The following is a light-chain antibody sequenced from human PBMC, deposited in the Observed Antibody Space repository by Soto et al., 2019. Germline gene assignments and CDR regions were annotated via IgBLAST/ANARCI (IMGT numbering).Light chain of an antibody. CDR1: SSDIGRYNL. Sequence: QSVLTQPASVSGSPGQSITISCTGTSSDIGRYNLVTWYQQHPGQAPELILYEGTKRPSGISNRFSGSKSGNTASLTISGLQSEDEAFYYCSSYAGSSTFVLFGGGTKLTVL. V-gene: IGLV2-23*01. CDR2: EGT. J-gene: IGLJ2*01. CDR3: SSYAGSSTFVL.